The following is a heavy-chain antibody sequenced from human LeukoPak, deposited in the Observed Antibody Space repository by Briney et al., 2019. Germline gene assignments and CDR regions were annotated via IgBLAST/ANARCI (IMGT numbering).Heavy chain of an antibody. D-gene: IGHD1-26*01. Sequence: ASVKVSCKASGYTFTSYYMHWVRQAPGQGLEWMGIINPSGGSTSYAQKFQGRVTMTRDTSTSTVYMELGSLRSEDTAVYCCARDPYPYSGSYRYYFDYWGQGTLVTVSS. J-gene: IGHJ4*02. CDR2: INPSGGST. CDR3: ARDPYPYSGSYRYYFDY. V-gene: IGHV1-46*01. CDR1: GYTFTSYY.